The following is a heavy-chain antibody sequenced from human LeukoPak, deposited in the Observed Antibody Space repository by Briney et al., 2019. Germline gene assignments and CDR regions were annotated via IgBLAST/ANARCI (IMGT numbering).Heavy chain of an antibody. D-gene: IGHD3-10*01. J-gene: IGHJ3*02. Sequence: SETLSLTCTVSGGSISSFYWNWIRQPPGKGLEWIGYIYYSGSTNYNPSLKSRVTISVDTSKNQFSLKLSSVTAADTAVYYCARGRLLWFGEPGAFDIWGQGTMVTVSS. CDR1: GGSISSFY. CDR2: IYYSGST. V-gene: IGHV4-59*12. CDR3: ARGRLLWFGEPGAFDI.